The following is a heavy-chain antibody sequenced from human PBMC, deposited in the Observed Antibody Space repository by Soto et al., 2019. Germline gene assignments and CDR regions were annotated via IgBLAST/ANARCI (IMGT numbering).Heavy chain of an antibody. V-gene: IGHV3-23*01. CDR3: ARQEYVTTWYLKY. CDR2: ISGSGGAT. Sequence: EVQLLESGGGVVQPGGSLRLSCAASGFTFSAYAMSWVRQAPGKGLEWVSVISGSGGATYYADSVKGRFTISRDNSKKTLYLQMNSLRAEDTAVYYCARQEYVTTWYLKYWGQGTLVTVSS. J-gene: IGHJ4*02. D-gene: IGHD6-13*01. CDR1: GFTFSAYA.